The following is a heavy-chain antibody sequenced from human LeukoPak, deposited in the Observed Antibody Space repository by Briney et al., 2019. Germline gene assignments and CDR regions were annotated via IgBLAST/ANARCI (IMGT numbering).Heavy chain of an antibody. Sequence: VASVKVSCKASGGTFNSYAITWVRQAPGQGLEWMGGIIPIFGTANYAQKFQGRITITTDESTSTAYMELRSLRSDDTAVYYCARGGTIFGVVTKYNWFDPWGQGTLVTVSS. V-gene: IGHV1-69*05. J-gene: IGHJ5*02. CDR1: GGTFNSYA. CDR2: IIPIFGTA. CDR3: ARGGTIFGVVTKYNWFDP. D-gene: IGHD3-3*01.